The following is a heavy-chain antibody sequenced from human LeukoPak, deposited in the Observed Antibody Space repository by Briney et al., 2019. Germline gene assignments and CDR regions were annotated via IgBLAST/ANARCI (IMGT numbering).Heavy chain of an antibody. CDR3: ARGGVDIVVVPAAIFRAYYYYYMDV. CDR1: GYTFTGYY. CDR2: INPNSGGT. D-gene: IGHD2-2*01. V-gene: IGHV1-2*04. Sequence: ASVKVSCKASGYTFTGYYMHWVRQAPGQGLEWMGWINPNSGGTNYAQKFQGWVTLTRDTSISTAYMELSRLRSDDTAVYYCARGGVDIVVVPAAIFRAYYYYYMDVWGKGTTVTVSS. J-gene: IGHJ6*03.